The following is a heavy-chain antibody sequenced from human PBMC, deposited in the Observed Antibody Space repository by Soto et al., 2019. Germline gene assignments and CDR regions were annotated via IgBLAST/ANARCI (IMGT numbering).Heavy chain of an antibody. CDR1: GYTFTSYY. J-gene: IGHJ3*02. Sequence: SLKVSCKASGYTFTSYYMHWVRQSPGQGVEWVGIINPSGGSTSYAKKFQGRVNMTRDTSTSTVYMELSSLRSEDTAVYYCARAQDIVVVVAATRRKDAFDIWGQGTMVTVSS. CDR3: ARAQDIVVVVAATRRKDAFDI. D-gene: IGHD2-15*01. CDR2: INPSGGST. V-gene: IGHV1-46*01.